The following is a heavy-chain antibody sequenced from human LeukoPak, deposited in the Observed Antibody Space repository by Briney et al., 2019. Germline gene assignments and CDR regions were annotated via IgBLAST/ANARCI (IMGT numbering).Heavy chain of an antibody. Sequence: GRSLRLSCAASGLTVSSNCMSWVRQAPGKGLEWVSVIYSGGSTYYADSVKGRFTISRDNSKNTLYLQMNSLRAEDTAVYYCARANQFGNWFDPWGQGTLVTVSS. D-gene: IGHD3-16*01. J-gene: IGHJ5*02. CDR2: IYSGGST. V-gene: IGHV3-53*01. CDR1: GLTVSSNC. CDR3: ARANQFGNWFDP.